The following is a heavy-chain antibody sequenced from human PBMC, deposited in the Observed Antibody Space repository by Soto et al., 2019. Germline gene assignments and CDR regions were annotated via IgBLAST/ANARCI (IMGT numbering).Heavy chain of an antibody. CDR3: VAESNVTPFYFVI. Sequence: EAHLVESGGGLVKAGGSLRLSCAASGIILSDTWMNWVRQAPGKGLEWDGRLESKESGGATDFASTVKGRFTVSSDDSKTTLSLHLTSPQPEETPLYYSVAESNVTPFYFVIWGQGALVTVSS. J-gene: IGHJ4*02. V-gene: IGHV3-15*04. CDR1: GIILSDTW. D-gene: IGHD3-9*01. CDR2: LESKESGGAT.